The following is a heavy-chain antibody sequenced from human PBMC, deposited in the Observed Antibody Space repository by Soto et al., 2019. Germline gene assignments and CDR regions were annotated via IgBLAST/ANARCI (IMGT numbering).Heavy chain of an antibody. D-gene: IGHD6-19*01. CDR2: ISCCGGSA. V-gene: IGHV3-23*04. CDR3: AKADGQQWLIPHLDN. J-gene: IGHJ4*02. CDR1: GFTFDDHA. Sequence: EVQLVEAGGGLVQPGRSLRLSCVASGFTFDDHAMHWVRQLPGKGLEWVSGISCCGGSASYADSVKGRFSIARDDSKNTVSLQLNSLRVEGTAQYYCAKADGQQWLIPHLDNWGQGTLVTVS.